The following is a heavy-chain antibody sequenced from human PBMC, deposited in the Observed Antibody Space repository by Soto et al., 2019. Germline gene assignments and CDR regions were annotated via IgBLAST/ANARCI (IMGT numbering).Heavy chain of an antibody. CDR1: GFIFSKYG. J-gene: IGHJ4*02. Sequence: PWGSLRLSCAASGFIFSKYGMHWLRQAPGKGLEWVAAISYDGDNEYYADSVKGRFTISRDNSKDTLYLQMNSLRDEDTAVYYCARESEDLTSNFDYWGQGTLVTVSS. CDR3: ARESEDLTSNFDY. V-gene: IGHV3-30*03. CDR2: ISYDGDNE.